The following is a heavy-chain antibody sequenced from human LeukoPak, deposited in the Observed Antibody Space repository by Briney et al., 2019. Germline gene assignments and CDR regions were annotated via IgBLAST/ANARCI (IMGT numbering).Heavy chain of an antibody. V-gene: IGHV1-2*02. D-gene: IGHD3-10*01. CDR3: ARDLVVPYYYGSGSSIVPYY. CDR1: GYTFIGYY. Sequence: ASVKVSCKASGYTFIGYYMHWVRQAPGQGLEWMGWIDPNSGGTNYAQKFQGRVTMTRDTSISTAYMELSRLRSDDTAVYYCARDLVVPYYYGSGSSIVPYYWGQGTLVTVSS. J-gene: IGHJ4*02. CDR2: IDPNSGGT.